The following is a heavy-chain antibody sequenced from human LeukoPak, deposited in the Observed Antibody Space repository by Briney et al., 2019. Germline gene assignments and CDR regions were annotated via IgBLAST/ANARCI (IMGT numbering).Heavy chain of an antibody. D-gene: IGHD6-19*01. CDR3: AKDRLSSGWFKGLVDY. Sequence: GGSLRLSCAASGFTFSSYAMSWVRQAPGKGLEWVSAISGSGGSTYYADSVKGRFTISRDNSKNTLYLQMNSRRAEDTAVYYCAKDRLSSGWFKGLVDYWGQGTLVTVSS. V-gene: IGHV3-23*01. CDR1: GFTFSSYA. J-gene: IGHJ4*02. CDR2: ISGSGGST.